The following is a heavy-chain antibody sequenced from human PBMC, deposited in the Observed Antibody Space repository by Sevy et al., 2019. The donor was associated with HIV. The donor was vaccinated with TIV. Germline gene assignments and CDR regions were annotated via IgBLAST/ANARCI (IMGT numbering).Heavy chain of an antibody. CDR3: ARGESGYGYALNY. V-gene: IGHV3-66*01. D-gene: IGHD5-18*01. J-gene: IGHJ4*02. Sequence: GGSLRLSCAASGFSVNSNYMTWVRQAPGKGLEGVSVIYSDETTYHADSVKDRFTISRDNSKNMLYLQMGSLRAEDTAIYYCARGESGYGYALNYWGQGTLVTVSS. CDR1: GFSVNSNY. CDR2: IYSDETT.